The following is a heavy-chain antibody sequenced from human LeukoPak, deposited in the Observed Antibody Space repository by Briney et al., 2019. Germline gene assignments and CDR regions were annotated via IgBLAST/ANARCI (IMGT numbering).Heavy chain of an antibody. Sequence: GGSLRLSCAASGFTFSSYEMNWVRQAPGKGLEWVSGVSPPGGGTYYADSVKGRFTISRDDSRNTLSLQMNSLRVEDTAVYYCARDLAWGAFDYWGPGILVAVSS. CDR2: VSPPGGGT. CDR1: GFTFSSYE. CDR3: ARDLAWGAFDY. D-gene: IGHD7-27*01. V-gene: IGHV3-23*01. J-gene: IGHJ4*02.